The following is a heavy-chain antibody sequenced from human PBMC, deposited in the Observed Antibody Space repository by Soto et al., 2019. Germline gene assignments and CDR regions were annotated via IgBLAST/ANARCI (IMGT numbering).Heavy chain of an antibody. D-gene: IGHD3-22*01. CDR1: GFNIYNYP. V-gene: IGHV3-23*01. CDR3: AKEHSSNRYSYHGIDV. J-gene: IGHJ6*02. CDR2: ISGSEGYT. Sequence: PGGSLRLSCVASGFNIYNYPMNWVRQAPGKAPEWVSDISGSEGYTYYTESVKGRFTISRDNSKNTLFLQMNSLRSEDSAIYYCAKEHSSNRYSYHGIDVWGQGTTVTVSS.